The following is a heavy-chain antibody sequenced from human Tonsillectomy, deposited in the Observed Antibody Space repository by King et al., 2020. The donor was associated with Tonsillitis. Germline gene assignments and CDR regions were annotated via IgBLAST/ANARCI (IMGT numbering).Heavy chain of an antibody. V-gene: IGHV3-30*01. J-gene: IGHJ3*02. CDR1: GFTFSTFA. CDR2: ISSDGSNK. Sequence: VQLVESGGGVVQPGRSLRLSCAASGFTFSTFAMHWVRQAPGKGLERVAVISSDGSNKYYADSVKGRFTISRDNSKNTLFLQMNSLGPEDTAVYFCARERDYYDRGLEWAGDIWGQGTMVTVAS. CDR3: ARERDYYDRGLEWAGDI. D-gene: IGHD3-22*01.